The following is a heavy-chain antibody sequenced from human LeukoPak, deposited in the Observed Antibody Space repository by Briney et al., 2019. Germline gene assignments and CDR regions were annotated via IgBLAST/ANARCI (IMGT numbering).Heavy chain of an antibody. CDR1: GFIFSNAW. Sequence: GGSLRLSCAASGFIFSNAWMSWVRQAPGKGLEWVGHIKSKTDGGTTDYAAPVKGRFTISRDDSKNTLYLQMNSLKIEDTAVYYCTTGTWIQLWLADFWGQGTLVTVSS. CDR2: IKSKTDGGTT. J-gene: IGHJ4*02. CDR3: TTGTWIQLWLADF. V-gene: IGHV3-15*01. D-gene: IGHD5-18*01.